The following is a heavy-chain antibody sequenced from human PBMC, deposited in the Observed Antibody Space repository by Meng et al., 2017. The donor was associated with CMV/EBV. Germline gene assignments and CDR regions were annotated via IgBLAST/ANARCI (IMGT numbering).Heavy chain of an antibody. D-gene: IGHD3-3*01. V-gene: IGHV2-5*01. J-gene: IGHJ4*02. Sequence: SGPTLVKPTQTLTLTCTFSGFSLTTSGVGVAWIRQPPGKALGWPALSYWTDDKRYSPSLKGRLTITKDTSKNQVVLTMTNMNPVDTATYYCAHSYQYDDFWSGYSFDYWGQGTLVTVSS. CDR3: AHSYQYDDFWSGYSFDY. CDR2: SYWTDDK. CDR1: GFSLTTSGVG.